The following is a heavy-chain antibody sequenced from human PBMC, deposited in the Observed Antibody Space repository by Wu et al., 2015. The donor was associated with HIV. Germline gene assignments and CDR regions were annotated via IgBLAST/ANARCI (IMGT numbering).Heavy chain of an antibody. CDR3: ARDSGYDSGSYPPHDAFDI. CDR1: GGTFSSYA. J-gene: IGHJ3*02. CDR2: IIPIFGTA. V-gene: IGHV1-69*05. D-gene: IGHD1-26*01. Sequence: QVQLVQSGAEVKKPGSSVKVSCKASGGTFSSYAISWVRQAPGQGLEWMGGIIPIFGTANYAQKFQGRVTITTDESTSTAYMELSSLRSEDTAVYYCARDSGYDSGSYPPHDAFDIWGQGTMVTVSS.